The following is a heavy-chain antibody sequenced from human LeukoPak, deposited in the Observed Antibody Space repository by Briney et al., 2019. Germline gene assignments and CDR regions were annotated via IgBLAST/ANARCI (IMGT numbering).Heavy chain of an antibody. CDR2: IYSGGSA. Sequence: GGSLRLSCAASGFTVSSNYMSWVRQAPGKGLEWVSVIYSGGSAYNADSVKGRFTISRDNSKNTLYLQMNSLRAEDTAVYYCARGGGGYDSVDYWGQGTLVTVSS. D-gene: IGHD5-12*01. V-gene: IGHV3-53*01. J-gene: IGHJ4*02. CDR1: GFTVSSNY. CDR3: ARGGGGYDSVDY.